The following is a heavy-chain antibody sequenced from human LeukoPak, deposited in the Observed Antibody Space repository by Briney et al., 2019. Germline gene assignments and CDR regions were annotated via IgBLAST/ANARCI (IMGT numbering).Heavy chain of an antibody. Sequence: GGSLRLSCAASGFTFSSYSMNWVRQAPGKELEWVSYITRSRSTIHYRDSVKGRFTISRDNAKNSLYLQMNSLRDEDTAVYYCVRGPDALDYWGQGTLVTVSS. V-gene: IGHV3-48*02. CDR3: VRGPDALDY. CDR1: GFTFSSYS. J-gene: IGHJ4*02. CDR2: ITRSRSTI.